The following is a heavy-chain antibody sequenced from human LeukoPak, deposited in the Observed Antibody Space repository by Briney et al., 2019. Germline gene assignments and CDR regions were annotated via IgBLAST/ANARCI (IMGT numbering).Heavy chain of an antibody. D-gene: IGHD4-17*01. J-gene: IGHJ3*02. Sequence: GGSLRLSCAASGFTVSSNYMSWVRQAPGKGLEWVSVIYSGGSTYYADSVKGRFTISRDNSKNTLYLQMNSLRAEDTAVYYCARDQAVPPGDAFDIWGQGTMVTVSS. CDR3: ARDQAVPPGDAFDI. V-gene: IGHV3-53*01. CDR1: GFTVSSNY. CDR2: IYSGGST.